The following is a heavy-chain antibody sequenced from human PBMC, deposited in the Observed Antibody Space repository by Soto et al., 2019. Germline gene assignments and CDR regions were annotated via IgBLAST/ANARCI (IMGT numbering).Heavy chain of an antibody. CDR1: GDSISTFY. V-gene: IGHV4-59*01. Sequence: SETLSLTCTVSGDSISTFYWSWIRQPPGKGLEWIGYSHYNGSTNYNPSLKNQVIISVDTSKNQFSLKLSSVPAADTAVYFCARVRSNLFDYWGQGPLVTV. CDR3: ARVRSNLFDY. CDR2: SHYNGST. D-gene: IGHD3-3*01. J-gene: IGHJ4*02.